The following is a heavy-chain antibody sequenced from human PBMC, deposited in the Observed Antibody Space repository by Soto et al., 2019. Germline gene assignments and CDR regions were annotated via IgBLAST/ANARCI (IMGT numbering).Heavy chain of an antibody. CDR3: ARGGYQLLRYYYYGMDV. V-gene: IGHV3-21*01. CDR1: GFTFSSYS. CDR2: ISSSSSYI. D-gene: IGHD2-2*01. Sequence: LRLSCAASGFTFSSYSMNWVRQAPGKGLEWVSSISSSSSYIYYADSVKGRFTISRDNAKNSLYLQMNSLRAEDTAVYYCARGGYQLLRYYYYGMDVWGQGTTVTVSS. J-gene: IGHJ6*02.